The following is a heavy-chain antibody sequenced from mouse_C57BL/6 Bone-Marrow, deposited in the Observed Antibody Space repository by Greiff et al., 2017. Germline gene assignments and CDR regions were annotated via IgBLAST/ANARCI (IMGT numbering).Heavy chain of an antibody. J-gene: IGHJ3*01. CDR3: ARLSLTTVVAPGFAY. D-gene: IGHD1-1*01. V-gene: IGHV14-2*01. CDR2: IDPEDGEP. Sequence: VQLQQSGAELVKPGASVKLSCTASGFNIKDYYMHWVKQRTEQGLEWIGRIDPEDGEPKYAPKFQGKATITADTSSNTAYLQLSSLTSEDTAVYYCARLSLTTVVAPGFAYWGQGTLVTVSA. CDR1: GFNIKDYY.